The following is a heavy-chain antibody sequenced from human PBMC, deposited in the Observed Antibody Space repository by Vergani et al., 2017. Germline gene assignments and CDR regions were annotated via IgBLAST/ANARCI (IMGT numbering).Heavy chain of an antibody. CDR1: GGSITYGAFY. Sequence: QLQLQESGPGLVKPSETLYLTCTVSGGSITYGAFYWGWIRQSPGKGLEWIGSIYYSENKFYNPSLESRVTLSIDTTKNQFSLKLKSVTAADTAVYYCARCFRDEGXIYGGTVENWFDPWGQGTLVTVSS. V-gene: IGHV4-39*01. CDR3: ARCFRDEGXIYGGTVENWFDP. CDR2: IYYSENK. D-gene: IGHD3-10*01. J-gene: IGHJ5*02.